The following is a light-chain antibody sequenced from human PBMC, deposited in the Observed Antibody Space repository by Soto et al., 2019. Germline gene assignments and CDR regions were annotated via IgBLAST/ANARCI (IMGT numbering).Light chain of an antibody. V-gene: IGKV3-15*01. CDR1: QSVSSN. Sequence: IVMAQAPATPSVSPGERDRPSCRASQSVSSNLAWYQQKPGQAPRLLIYGASTRATGIPARFSGSGSGTEFTLTISSLQSEDFAVYYCQQYNNWPGTFGQGTKVDI. J-gene: IGKJ1*01. CDR3: QQYNNWPGT. CDR2: GAS.